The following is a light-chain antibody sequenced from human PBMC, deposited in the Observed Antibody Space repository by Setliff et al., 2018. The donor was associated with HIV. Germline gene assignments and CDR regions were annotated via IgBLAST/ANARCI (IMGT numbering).Light chain of an antibody. CDR2: EVK. Sequence: QSALTQPASVSGSPGQSITISCTGTTSDVGGYNYVSWYQQHPGKAPKLIIYEVKNRPSGVSNRFSGSTSGNTASLTISGLQAEDEADYYCSSYAITNTLPFGTGTKGTVL. CDR1: TSDVGGYNY. V-gene: IGLV2-14*01. J-gene: IGLJ1*01. CDR3: SSYAITNTLP.